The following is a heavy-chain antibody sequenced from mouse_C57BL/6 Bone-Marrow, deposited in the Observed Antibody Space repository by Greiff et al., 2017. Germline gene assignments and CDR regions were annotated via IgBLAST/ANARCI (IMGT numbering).Heavy chain of an antibody. CDR3: TTLFITTVVATSDV. D-gene: IGHD1-1*01. V-gene: IGHV14-4*01. CDR2: IDPENGDT. J-gene: IGHJ1*03. CDR1: GFNIKDDY. Sequence: VQLQQSGAELVRPGASVKLSCTASGFNIKDDYMHLVKQRPEQGLEWIGWIDPENGDTEYASKFQGKATITADTSSNTAYLQLSSLTSEDTAVYYCTTLFITTVVATSDVWGTGTTVTVSS.